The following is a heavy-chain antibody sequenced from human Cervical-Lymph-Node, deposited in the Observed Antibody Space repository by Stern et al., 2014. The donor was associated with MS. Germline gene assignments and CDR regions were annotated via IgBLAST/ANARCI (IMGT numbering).Heavy chain of an antibody. D-gene: IGHD6-13*01. J-gene: IGHJ4*02. Sequence: VQLEESGGGVVQPGRSLRLSCAASGFTFSSYGMHWVRQAPGKGLEWVAVISYDGSNKYYADSVKGRFTISRDNSKNTLYLQMSSLRAEDTAVYYCAKLRIAAAGNFDYWGQGTLVTVSS. V-gene: IGHV3-30*18. CDR1: GFTFSSYG. CDR2: ISYDGSNK. CDR3: AKLRIAAAGNFDY.